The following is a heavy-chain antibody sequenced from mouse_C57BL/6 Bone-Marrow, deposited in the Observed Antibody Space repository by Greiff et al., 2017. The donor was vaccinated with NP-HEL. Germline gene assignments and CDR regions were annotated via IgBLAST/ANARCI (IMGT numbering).Heavy chain of an antibody. CDR2: ISNGGGST. CDR3: ARLGGYYVGFAY. D-gene: IGHD2-3*01. J-gene: IGHJ3*01. CDR1: GFTFSDYY. V-gene: IGHV5-12*01. Sequence: EVKVVESGGGLVQPGGSLKLSCAASGFTFSDYYMYWVRQTPEKRLEWVAYISNGGGSTYYPDTVKGRFTISRDNAKNTLYLQMSRLKSEDTAMYYCARLGGYYVGFAYWGQGTLVTVSA.